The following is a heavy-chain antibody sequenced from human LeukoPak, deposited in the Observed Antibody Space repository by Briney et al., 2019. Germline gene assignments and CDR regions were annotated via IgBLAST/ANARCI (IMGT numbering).Heavy chain of an antibody. V-gene: IGHV4-38-2*02. CDR2: MYHSGST. Sequence: PSETLSLTCSVSGYSIRSGQYWGWIRQPPGKGLEWIGSMYHSGSTYYNPSLKSRVTISIDTSKNQFSLKLTSVTAADRAVYYCARDRRDGYNRVIDYRGQGILVTVSS. CDR3: ARDRRDGYNRVIDY. J-gene: IGHJ4*02. CDR1: GYSIRSGQY. D-gene: IGHD5-24*01.